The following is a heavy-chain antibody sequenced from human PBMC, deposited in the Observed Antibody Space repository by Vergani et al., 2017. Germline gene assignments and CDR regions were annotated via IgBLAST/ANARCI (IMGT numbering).Heavy chain of an antibody. J-gene: IGHJ5*02. CDR1: GGTFSSYA. Sequence: QVQLVQSGAEVKKPGSSVKVSCKASGGTFSSYAISWVRQAPGQGLEWMGGIIPIFGTANYAQKFQGRVTITADESTSTAYMELSSLRSEDTAVYYCASVAVAGTRGHYNWFDPWGQGTLVTVSS. D-gene: IGHD6-19*01. CDR3: ASVAVAGTRGHYNWFDP. CDR2: IIPIFGTA. V-gene: IGHV1-69*01.